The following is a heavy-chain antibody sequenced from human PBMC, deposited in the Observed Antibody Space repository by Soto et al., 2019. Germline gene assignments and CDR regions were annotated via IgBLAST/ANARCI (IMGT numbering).Heavy chain of an antibody. CDR3: ARVYPQITMVRGVIGYYGMDV. CDR2: IIPIFGTA. D-gene: IGHD3-10*01. J-gene: IGHJ6*02. Sequence: SVKVSCKASGGTFSSYAISWVRQAPGQGLEWMGGIIPIFGTANYAQKFQGRVTITADESTSTAYMELSSLRSEDTAVYYCARVYPQITMVRGVIGYYGMDVWGQGTTVTVSS. V-gene: IGHV1-69*13. CDR1: GGTFSSYA.